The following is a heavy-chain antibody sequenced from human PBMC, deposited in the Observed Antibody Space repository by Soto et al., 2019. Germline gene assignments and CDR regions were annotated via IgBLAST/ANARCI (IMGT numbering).Heavy chain of an antibody. CDR3: ASSSTSANYFDY. CDR1: GFTFSSYW. V-gene: IGHV3-74*01. J-gene: IGHJ4*02. CDR2: INSDGRST. D-gene: IGHD2-2*01. Sequence: PGGTLRISCAASGFTFSSYWMHWVCYSPGKGLVWVSRINSDGRSTSYADSVKGRFTISRDNAKNTLYLQMNSLSAEDTAVYYCASSSTSANYFDYWGQGT.